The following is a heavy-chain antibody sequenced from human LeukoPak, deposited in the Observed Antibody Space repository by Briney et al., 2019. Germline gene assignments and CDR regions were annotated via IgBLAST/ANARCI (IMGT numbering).Heavy chain of an antibody. D-gene: IGHD2-15*01. CDR3: AKGPNSAATGYLNWFDP. CDR1: GFTFSSYA. CDR2: ISGSGGST. J-gene: IGHJ5*02. V-gene: IGHV3-23*01. Sequence: GGSLRLSCAASGFTFSSYAMSWVRQAPGKGLEWVSVISGSGGSTYYVDSVRGRFTISRDNSKNTLFLQMNSLRADDTAVYYCAKGPNSAATGYLNWFDPWGQGTLVTVSS.